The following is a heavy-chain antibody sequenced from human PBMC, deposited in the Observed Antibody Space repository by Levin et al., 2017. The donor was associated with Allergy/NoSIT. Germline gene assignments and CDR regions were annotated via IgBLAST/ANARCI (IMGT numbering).Heavy chain of an antibody. J-gene: IGHJ4*02. CDR3: AEGGSYHDY. D-gene: IGHD1-26*01. CDR1: GFSFSNFW. V-gene: IGHV3-7*01. CDR2: IKQDGSEK. Sequence: PGGSLRLSCAVSGFSFSNFWMSWVRQAPGKGLEWVANIKQDGSEKYYVDSVKGRFTISRDNAKRSLYLQMNSLRAEDTAVYYCAEGGSYHDYWGQGTLVTVSS.